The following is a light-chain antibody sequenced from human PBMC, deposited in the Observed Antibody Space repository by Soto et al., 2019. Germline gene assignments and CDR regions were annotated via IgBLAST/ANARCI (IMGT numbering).Light chain of an antibody. Sequence: QPVLTQPPSVSGAPGQRVTISCTGSNSNIGAGYDVHWYQQLPGTAPKLLIYGNSNRPSGVPDRFSGSKSGTSASLAITGLQAEDEADYYCQSYDSSLSGAWVFGGGTKVTVL. V-gene: IGLV1-40*01. CDR2: GNS. J-gene: IGLJ3*02. CDR3: QSYDSSLSGAWV. CDR1: NSNIGAGYD.